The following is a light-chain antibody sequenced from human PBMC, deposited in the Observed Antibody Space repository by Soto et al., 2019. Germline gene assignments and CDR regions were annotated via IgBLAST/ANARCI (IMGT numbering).Light chain of an antibody. J-gene: IGKJ1*01. V-gene: IGKV3-20*01. CDR1: HTISSSY. CDR3: QQYVTASPRT. Sequence: EIVLTQSPGTLSLSPGERATLSCRASHTISSSYLAWYQQKPGQAPRLLVYGISRRATGIPDRFSGTGYGTEFTLSITRLEPEDFAVYYCQQYVTASPRTFGEGTKVEIK. CDR2: GIS.